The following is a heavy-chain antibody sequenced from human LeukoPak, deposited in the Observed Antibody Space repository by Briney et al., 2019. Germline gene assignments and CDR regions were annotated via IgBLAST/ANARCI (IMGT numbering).Heavy chain of an antibody. Sequence: SETLSLTCAVSGYSISSGYYWGWSRQPPGKGLEWIGTIYHNGNTYYNPSLKSRVTISVDTSKNQFSLKLSSVPAADTAVYYCARVRYTYGDSDYWGQGTLVTVSS. CDR2: IYHNGNT. CDR1: GYSISSGYY. D-gene: IGHD5-18*01. V-gene: IGHV4-38-2*01. CDR3: ARVRYTYGDSDY. J-gene: IGHJ4*02.